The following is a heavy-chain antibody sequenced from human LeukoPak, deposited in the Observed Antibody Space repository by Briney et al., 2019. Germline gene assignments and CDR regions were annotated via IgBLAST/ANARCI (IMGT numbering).Heavy chain of an antibody. Sequence: GGSLRLSCAASGFTFSGYSMNWVRQAPGKGLEWVSYISGGSRTIYYADSVKGRFTISRDIAKNSLYLQMNSLRAEDTAVYYCANNEYPEWELLGLIDYWGQGTLVTVSS. CDR1: GFTFSGYS. V-gene: IGHV3-48*01. J-gene: IGHJ4*02. CDR3: ANNEYPEWELLGLIDY. CDR2: ISGGSRTI. D-gene: IGHD1-26*01.